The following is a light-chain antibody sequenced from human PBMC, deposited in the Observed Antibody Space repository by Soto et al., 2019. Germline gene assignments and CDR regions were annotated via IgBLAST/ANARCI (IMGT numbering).Light chain of an antibody. Sequence: QSVLTQPPSASGSSGQSVTISCTGTSSDVGGYNYVSWYQQHPGKAPKLMIYEISKRPSGVPDRFSGSKSGNTASLTVSGLQAEDEAYYYCSSYVGSKNVVFGGGTKLTVL. CDR1: SSDVGGYNY. CDR2: EIS. V-gene: IGLV2-8*01. J-gene: IGLJ2*01. CDR3: SSYVGSKNVV.